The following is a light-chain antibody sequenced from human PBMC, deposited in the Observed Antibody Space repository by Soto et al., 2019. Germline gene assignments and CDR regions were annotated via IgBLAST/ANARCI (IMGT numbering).Light chain of an antibody. J-gene: IGLJ1*01. CDR2: DVG. Sequence: QSALTQPASVSGSPGQSITISCTGTSSDVGGYNFVSWYQQHPGKAPKLMIYDVGNRPSGVSNRFSGSKSGNTASLTISGLQAEDEADYYCSSYTGSSTPFVFGAGTKVTVL. CDR1: SSDVGGYNF. V-gene: IGLV2-14*03. CDR3: SSYTGSSTPFV.